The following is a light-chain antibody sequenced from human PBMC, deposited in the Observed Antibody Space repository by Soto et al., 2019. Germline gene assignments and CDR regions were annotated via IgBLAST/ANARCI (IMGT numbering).Light chain of an antibody. CDR2: HAS. Sequence: VLTQSPATLPLSPGERATLSCRASQSVSSYLAWYQQKPGQAPRLLIYHASNRATGIPARFSGSGSGTDFTLTISRLEPEDFAVYYCQQYGSSPRTFGQGTKVDIK. V-gene: IGKV3-11*01. CDR1: QSVSSY. CDR3: QQYGSSPRT. J-gene: IGKJ1*01.